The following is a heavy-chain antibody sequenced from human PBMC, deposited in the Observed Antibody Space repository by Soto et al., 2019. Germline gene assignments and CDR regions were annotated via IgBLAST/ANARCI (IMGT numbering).Heavy chain of an antibody. D-gene: IGHD3-22*01. CDR3: ARADYYYDSSGYYRFDY. J-gene: IGHJ4*02. CDR1: GGSIRSGDYY. Sequence: QVQLQESGPGLVKPSQTLSLTCTVSGGSIRSGDYYWSWIRQPPGKGLEWIGYIYYSGSTYYNPSLKSRVSISVDTSKNQFSLKLSSMTAADTAVYYCARADYYYDSSGYYRFDYWGQGTLVTVSS. V-gene: IGHV4-30-4*01. CDR2: IYYSGST.